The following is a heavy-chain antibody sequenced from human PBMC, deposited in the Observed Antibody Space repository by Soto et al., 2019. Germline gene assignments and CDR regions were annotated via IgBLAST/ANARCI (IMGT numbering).Heavy chain of an antibody. D-gene: IGHD2-2*01. CDR2: INAGNGNT. J-gene: IGHJ5*02. CDR1: GYTFTSYA. CDR3: ARAMSVVPAAIFHLDP. Sequence: ASVKVSCKASGYTFTSYAMHWVRQAPGQRLEWMGWINAGNGNTKYSQKFQGRVTITRDTSASTAYMELSSLRSEDTAVYYCARAMSVVPAAIFHLDPWGQGTLVTVSS. V-gene: IGHV1-3*01.